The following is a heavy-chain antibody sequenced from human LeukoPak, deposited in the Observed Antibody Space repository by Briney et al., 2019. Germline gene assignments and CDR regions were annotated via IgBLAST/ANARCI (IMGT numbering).Heavy chain of an antibody. D-gene: IGHD1-26*01. CDR1: GDTFSSYA. J-gene: IGHJ4*02. Sequence: GASVKVSCKASGDTFSSYAISWVRQAPGQGLEWMGGIIPIFGTANYAQKFQGRVTITADKSTTTAYMELSRLRSDDTAVYYCTRRDYSGSYSYWGQGTLVTVSS. CDR2: IIPIFGTA. V-gene: IGHV1-69*06. CDR3: TRRDYSGSYSY.